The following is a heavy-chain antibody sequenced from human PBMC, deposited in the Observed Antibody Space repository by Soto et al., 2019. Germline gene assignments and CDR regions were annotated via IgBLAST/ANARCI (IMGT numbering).Heavy chain of an antibody. CDR3: ARGGYCSGGSCEYFQH. V-gene: IGHV3-21*01. Sequence: EVQLVESGGGLVKPGGSLRLSCAASGFTFSSYSMNWVRQAPGKGLEWVSSISSSSSYIYYADSVKGRFTISRDNAENSLYLQMNSLRAEDTAVYYCARGGYCSGGSCEYFQHWGQGTLVTVSS. D-gene: IGHD2-15*01. J-gene: IGHJ1*01. CDR1: GFTFSSYS. CDR2: ISSSSSYI.